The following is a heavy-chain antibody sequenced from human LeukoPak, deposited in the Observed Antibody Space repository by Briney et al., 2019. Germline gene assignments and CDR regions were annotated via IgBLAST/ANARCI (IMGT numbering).Heavy chain of an antibody. V-gene: IGHV1-69*04. CDR1: GGTFSSYA. J-gene: IGHJ4*02. CDR3: ASFMTTVTKSSDFDY. Sequence: SVKVSCKASGGTFSSYAISWVQQAPGQGLEWMGRIIPILGTANYAQKFQGRVTITADKSTSTAYMELSSLRSEDTAVYYCASFMTTVTKSSDFDYWGQGTLVTVSS. CDR2: IIPILGTA. D-gene: IGHD4-17*01.